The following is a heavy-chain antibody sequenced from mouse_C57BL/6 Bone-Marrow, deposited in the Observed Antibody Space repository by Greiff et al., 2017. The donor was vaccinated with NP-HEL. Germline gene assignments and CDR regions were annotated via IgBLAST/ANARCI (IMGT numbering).Heavy chain of an antibody. CDR2: IHPDSGST. D-gene: IGHD1-1*01. CDR3: ARWGSPAWVAY. Sequence: QVQLQQPGAELVKPGASVKLSCKASGYTFTSYWMHWVKQRPGQGLEWIGMIHPDSGSTNYNEKFKSKATLPVDKSSSTADMQLSSRTSEDSAVDYCARWGSPAWVAYWGQGTLVTVSA. CDR1: GYTFTSYW. V-gene: IGHV1-64*01. J-gene: IGHJ3*01.